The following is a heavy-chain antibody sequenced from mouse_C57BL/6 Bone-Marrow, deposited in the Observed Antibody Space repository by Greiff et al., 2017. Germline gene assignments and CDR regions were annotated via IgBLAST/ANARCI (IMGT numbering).Heavy chain of an antibody. D-gene: IGHD1-1*01. V-gene: IGHV1-59*01. CDR2: IDPSDSYT. J-gene: IGHJ3*01. CDR1: GYTFTSYW. Sequence: QVQLQQSGAELVRPGTSVKLSCKASGYTFTSYWMHWVKQRPGQGLEWIGVIDPSDSYTNYNQKFKGKATLTVDTSSSTAYMQLSSLTSEDSAVYYCARSPLYGSSYEFAYWGQGTLVTVSA. CDR3: ARSPLYGSSYEFAY.